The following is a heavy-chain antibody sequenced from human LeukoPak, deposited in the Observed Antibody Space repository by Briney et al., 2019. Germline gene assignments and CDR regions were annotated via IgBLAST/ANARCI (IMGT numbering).Heavy chain of an antibody. CDR1: GYTFTSYD. J-gene: IGHJ4*02. V-gene: IGHV1-8*01. CDR2: MNPNSSNT. CDR3: ARGASWRGNSDNDY. D-gene: IGHD2-2*01. Sequence: ASVKVSCKASGYTFTSYDINWVRQATGQGLEWMGWMNPNSSNTGYAQKFQGRVTMTRNTSISTAYMELSSLRSEDTAVYYCARGASWRGNSDNDYWGQGTLVTVSS.